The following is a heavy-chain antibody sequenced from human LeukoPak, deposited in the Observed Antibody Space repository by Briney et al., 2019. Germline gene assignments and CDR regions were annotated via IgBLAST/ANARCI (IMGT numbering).Heavy chain of an antibody. CDR1: GFTFSSYA. V-gene: IGHV3-23*01. CDR3: AKGSYGGNSAFDY. CDR2: ISGSGGST. D-gene: IGHD4-23*01. J-gene: IGHJ4*02. Sequence: GGSLRLSCAASGFTFSSYAMSWVRQAPGKGLEWVSAISGSGGSTYYADSVKGRFTISRDNSKNTLYLQMNSLRAEDTAVYYFAKGSYGGNSAFDYWGQGTLVTVSS.